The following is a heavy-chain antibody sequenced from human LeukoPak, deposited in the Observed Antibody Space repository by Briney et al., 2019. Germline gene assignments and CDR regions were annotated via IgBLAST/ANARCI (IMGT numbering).Heavy chain of an antibody. D-gene: IGHD3-3*01. CDR3: AKGRVVESILDY. CDR1: GFTLSTYS. Sequence: GGSLRLPCAASGFTLSTYSMYWVRQAPGKGLEWVSGIRGSGGITYYADSVKGRFTISGDNSENTLYLQMNSLRVDDTAVYYCAKGRVVESILDYLGQGVLVTVSS. V-gene: IGHV3-23*01. CDR2: IRGSGGIT. J-gene: IGHJ4*02.